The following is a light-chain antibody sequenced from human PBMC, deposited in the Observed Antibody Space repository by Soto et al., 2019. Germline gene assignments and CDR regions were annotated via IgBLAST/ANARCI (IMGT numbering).Light chain of an antibody. Sequence: DIQMTQAPSTLSASVGYIVTITCPASQSVSSWLAWYQQKVGKAPKLLIYDASSLESGVPSRFSGSGSGTEFTLTISSLQPDDFATYYCQQYNGYSWTFGQGTKVDIK. CDR2: DAS. CDR3: QQYNGYSWT. J-gene: IGKJ1*01. V-gene: IGKV1-5*01. CDR1: QSVSSW.